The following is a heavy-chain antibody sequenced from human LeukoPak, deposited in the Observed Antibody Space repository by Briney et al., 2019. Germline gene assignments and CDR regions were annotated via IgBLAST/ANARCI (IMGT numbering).Heavy chain of an antibody. V-gene: IGHV3-48*03. CDR2: ISSSGDTI. Sequence: TGGSLRLSCAASAFTFSSYEMNWVRQAPGKGLEWISYISSSGDTIYYADSVKGRFTISRDNAKNSLYLQMNSLRAEDTALYYCARNWANRYFDYWGQGTLVTVSS. J-gene: IGHJ4*02. CDR1: AFTFSSYE. CDR3: ARNWANRYFDY. D-gene: IGHD2-8*01.